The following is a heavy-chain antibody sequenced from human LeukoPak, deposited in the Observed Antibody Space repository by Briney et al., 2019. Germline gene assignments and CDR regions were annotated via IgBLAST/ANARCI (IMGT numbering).Heavy chain of an antibody. J-gene: IGHJ4*02. D-gene: IGHD6-19*01. V-gene: IGHV3-23*01. Sequence: GGSLRLSCAAPGFTFSSYAMSWVRQAPGKGLEWVSAISGSGGSTYYADSVKGRSTISRDNSKNTLYLQMNSLRAEDTAVYYCAKDRGSGWYSYYFDYWGQGTLLTVSS. CDR3: AKDRGSGWYSYYFDY. CDR1: GFTFSSYA. CDR2: ISGSGGST.